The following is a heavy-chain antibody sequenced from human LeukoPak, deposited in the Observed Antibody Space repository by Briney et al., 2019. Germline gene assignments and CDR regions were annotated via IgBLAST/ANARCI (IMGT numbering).Heavy chain of an antibody. CDR3: AREPNYYDSTGYHD. J-gene: IGHJ4*02. Sequence: PSETLSLTCTVSGGSIDSSSYYWGWIRQPPGKGLEWIGSIYYTGITYDNASLKSRVTMSVDTSKNQFSLNLSSVTAADTAVYYCAREPNYYDSTGYHDWGQGTLVTVSS. CDR2: IYYTGIT. D-gene: IGHD3-22*01. V-gene: IGHV4-39*07. CDR1: GGSIDSSSYY.